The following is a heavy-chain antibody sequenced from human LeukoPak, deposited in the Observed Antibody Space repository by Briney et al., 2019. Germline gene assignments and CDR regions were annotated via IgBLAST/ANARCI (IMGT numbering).Heavy chain of an antibody. D-gene: IGHD2-15*01. CDR1: GFTFSSYA. J-gene: IGHJ4*02. V-gene: IGHV3-23*01. Sequence: GGSLRLSCAASGFTFSSYAMSLVRQAPGKGLEWVSAISGSGGSTYYADSVKGRFTISRDNSKNTLYLQMNGLRAEDTAVYYCAKDNFYCSGGSCYFVYWGQGTLVTVSS. CDR2: ISGSGGST. CDR3: AKDNFYCSGGSCYFVY.